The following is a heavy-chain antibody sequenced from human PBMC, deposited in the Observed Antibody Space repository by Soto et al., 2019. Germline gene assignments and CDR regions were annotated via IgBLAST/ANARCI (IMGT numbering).Heavy chain of an antibody. D-gene: IGHD6-13*01. Sequence: SGGSLRLSFAASGFTFSRHAMSWVRQAPGKGLEWVSAISGSGGSTYYADSVKCRFTISSVNSKNTLYLQMNILRAEDMAVYYYAKVLTTAAAGTDWCDNWGQ. J-gene: IGHJ5*02. CDR3: AKVLTTAAAGTDWCDN. V-gene: IGHV3-23*01. CDR1: GFTFSRHA. CDR2: ISGSGGST.